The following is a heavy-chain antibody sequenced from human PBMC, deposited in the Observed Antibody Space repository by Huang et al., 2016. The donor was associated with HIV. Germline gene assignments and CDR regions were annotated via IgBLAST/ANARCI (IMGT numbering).Heavy chain of an antibody. CDR2: IGSDSRDT. J-gene: IGHJ3*01. Sequence: QVQLVQSGGEVKQPGASVRVSCKASGYDFGSYGISWVRQAPGQGLEWLGWIGSDSRDTRTAQNFQGRVTMTTDRSATTTYMELRSLRYDDTAVYYCARDTYYTDIWKRNDASFLWGQGTMITVYS. D-gene: IGHD3-22*01. CDR3: ARDTYYTDIWKRNDASFL. CDR1: GYDFGSYG. V-gene: IGHV1-18*01.